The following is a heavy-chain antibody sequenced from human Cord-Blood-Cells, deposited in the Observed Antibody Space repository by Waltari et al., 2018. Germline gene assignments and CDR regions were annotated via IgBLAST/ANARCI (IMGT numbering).Heavy chain of an antibody. J-gene: IGHJ3*02. Sequence: QITLKESGPTLVKPTQTLTLTCTFSGFSLSTSGVGVGWIRQPPGKALEWLALIYWDDDKRYSPSLKSRLTITKDTSKNQVVLTMTNMDPVDTATYYCAHRPPNYEFWSGYYDAFDIWGQGTMVTVSS. CDR3: AHRPPNYEFWSGYYDAFDI. CDR1: GFSLSTSGVG. D-gene: IGHD3-3*01. V-gene: IGHV2-5*02. CDR2: IYWDDDK.